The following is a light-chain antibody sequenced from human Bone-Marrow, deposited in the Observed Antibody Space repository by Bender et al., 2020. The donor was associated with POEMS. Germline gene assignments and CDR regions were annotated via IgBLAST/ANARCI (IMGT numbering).Light chain of an antibody. Sequence: SYELTQPPSVSVSPGQTATFTCSGDKLGDKYTFWYQQKPGQTPVMVIYQDDKRPSGIPDRFSGSNSGGTATLTISGTQAMDEADYYCQTWDNGDVVFGGGTKLTVL. CDR3: QTWDNGDVV. CDR2: QDD. J-gene: IGLJ2*01. V-gene: IGLV3-1*01. CDR1: KLGDKY.